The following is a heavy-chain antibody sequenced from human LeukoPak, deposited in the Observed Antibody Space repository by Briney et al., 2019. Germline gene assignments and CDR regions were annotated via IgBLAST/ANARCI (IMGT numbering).Heavy chain of an antibody. Sequence: PGGSLRLSCAASGFTFSTYAMSWVRQAPGKGLEWVSSISPSGGYIYYADSVKGRFTISRDNAKNSLYLQMNSLRADDTALYYCAKARETNYDFWSGSAFDIWGQGTMVTVSS. CDR1: GFTFSTYA. CDR3: AKARETNYDFWSGSAFDI. V-gene: IGHV3-21*01. CDR2: ISPSGGYI. D-gene: IGHD3-3*01. J-gene: IGHJ3*02.